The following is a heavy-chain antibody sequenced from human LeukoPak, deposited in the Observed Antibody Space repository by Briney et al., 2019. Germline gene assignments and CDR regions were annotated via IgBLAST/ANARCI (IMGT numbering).Heavy chain of an antibody. V-gene: IGHV4-4*07. CDR3: ARQADYYDSSGPEWDYYYYYMDV. J-gene: IGHJ6*03. Sequence: SETLSLTCTVSGGSISSYYRSWIRQPAGKGLEWIGRIYTSGSTNYNPSLKSRVTMSVDTSKNQFSLKLSSVTAADTAVYYCARQADYYDSSGPEWDYYYYYMDVWGKGPRSPSP. CDR2: IYTSGST. CDR1: GGSISSYY. D-gene: IGHD3-22*01.